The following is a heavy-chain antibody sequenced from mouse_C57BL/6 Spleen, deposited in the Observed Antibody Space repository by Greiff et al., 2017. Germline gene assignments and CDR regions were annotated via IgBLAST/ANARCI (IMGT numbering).Heavy chain of an antibody. CDR3: TRPGRDSMDY. CDR1: GFTFSDAW. D-gene: IGHD3-3*01. J-gene: IGHJ4*01. Sequence: DVKLQESGGGLVQPGGSMKLSCAASGFTFSDAWMDWVRQSPEKGLEWVAEIRNKANNHATYYAESVKGRFTISIDDSKSSVYLQMNSLRAEDTCIYNGTRPGRDSMDYWGQGTSVTVSS. CDR2: IRNKANNHAT. V-gene: IGHV6-6*01.